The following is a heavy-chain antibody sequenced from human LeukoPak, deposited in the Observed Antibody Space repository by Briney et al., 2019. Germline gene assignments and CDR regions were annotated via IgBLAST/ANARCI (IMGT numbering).Heavy chain of an antibody. D-gene: IGHD6-13*01. J-gene: IGHJ4*02. Sequence: GGSLRLSCSASGFTFSSYAMHWLRQAPGKGLEYVSAISSNGGSTYYADSVKGRFTISRDNSKNTLYLQMSSLRDEDTAVYYCVKDEFGLIAGAGKGYYFDYWGQGTLVTVSS. V-gene: IGHV3-64D*09. CDR2: ISSNGGST. CDR1: GFTFSSYA. CDR3: VKDEFGLIAGAGKGYYFDY.